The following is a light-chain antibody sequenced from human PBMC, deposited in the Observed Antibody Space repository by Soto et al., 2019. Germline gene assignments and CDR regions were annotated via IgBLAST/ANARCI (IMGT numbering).Light chain of an antibody. CDR2: AAS. V-gene: IGKV1-9*01. J-gene: IGKJ4*01. CDR1: QGISSF. CDR3: QHRDNEPRT. Sequence: DIQLTPSPSFLSATVGDRVTVTCRASQGISSFLAWYQQEAGKAPKLLIYAASTLQSGVPSRFSGSGSGTEFTLTISSLQPEDVATYDCQHRDNEPRTLGGGTKGEIK.